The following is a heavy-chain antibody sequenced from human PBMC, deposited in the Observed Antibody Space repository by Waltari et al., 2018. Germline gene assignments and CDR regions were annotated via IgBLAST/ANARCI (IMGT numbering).Heavy chain of an antibody. CDR2: ISYDGSNK. Sequence: QVQLVESGGGVVQPGRSLRLSCAASGFTFSSYGMHWVRQAPGKGLEWVAVISYDGSNKYYADSVKGRFTISRDNSKNTLYLQMNSLRAEDTAVYYCAKDKNLVATIIEYWGQGTLVTVSS. D-gene: IGHD5-12*01. CDR1: GFTFSSYG. J-gene: IGHJ4*02. CDR3: AKDKNLVATIIEY. V-gene: IGHV3-30*18.